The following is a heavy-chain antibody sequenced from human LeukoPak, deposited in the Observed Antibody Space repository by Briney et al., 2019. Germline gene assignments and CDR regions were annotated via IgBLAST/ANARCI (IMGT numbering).Heavy chain of an antibody. Sequence: GAAVKVSCKASGYTFTAYYMHWVRQAPGQGLEWMGRTNPNRGGTNFAQKFQGRVTMARDTSISTAYMELSRLRSDDTAVYFCARERVRLGMASDGMDVWGQGTTVTVSS. CDR1: GYTFTAYY. CDR2: TNPNRGGT. J-gene: IGHJ6*02. D-gene: IGHD7-27*01. V-gene: IGHV1-2*06. CDR3: ARERVRLGMASDGMDV.